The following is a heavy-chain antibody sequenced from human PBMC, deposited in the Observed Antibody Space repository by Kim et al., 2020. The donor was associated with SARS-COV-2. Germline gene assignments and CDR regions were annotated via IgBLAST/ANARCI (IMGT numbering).Heavy chain of an antibody. Sequence: AVSVKSRITIHPDTSKNQFSLQLNSVTPEDTAVYYCARDRIEYGNNWFDPWGQGTLVTVSS. CDR3: ARDRIEYGNNWFDP. V-gene: IGHV6-1*01. D-gene: IGHD2-2*01. J-gene: IGHJ5*02.